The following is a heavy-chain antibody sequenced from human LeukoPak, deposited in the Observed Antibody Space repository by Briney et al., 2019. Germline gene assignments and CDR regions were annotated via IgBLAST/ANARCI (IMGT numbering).Heavy chain of an antibody. V-gene: IGHV3-30*02. CDR1: GFTFSSYG. D-gene: IGHD3-3*01. CDR2: IRYDGSNK. Sequence: GGSLRLSCAASGFTFSSYGMHWVRQAPGKGLEWVAFIRYDGSNKYYADSVKGRFTISRDNSKNTLYLQMNSLRAEDTAVYYCARGPSGRRITIFGVVIPYNWFDPWGQGTLVTVSS. J-gene: IGHJ5*02. CDR3: ARGPSGRRITIFGVVIPYNWFDP.